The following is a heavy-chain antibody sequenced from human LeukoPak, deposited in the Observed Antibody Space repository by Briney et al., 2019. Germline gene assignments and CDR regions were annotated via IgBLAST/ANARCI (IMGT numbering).Heavy chain of an antibody. CDR3: ARCSTPHWIFDAFDI. J-gene: IGHJ3*02. CDR1: GYTFTGHY. V-gene: IGHV1-2*02. CDR2: INPNSGGT. Sequence: ASVKVSCKASGYTFTGHYMHWVRQAPGQGPEWMGWINPNSGGTNYAQKFQGRVTMTRDTSISTAYMELSGLRSDDTAVYYCARCSTPHWIFDAFDIWGQGAMVTVSS. D-gene: IGHD1-1*01.